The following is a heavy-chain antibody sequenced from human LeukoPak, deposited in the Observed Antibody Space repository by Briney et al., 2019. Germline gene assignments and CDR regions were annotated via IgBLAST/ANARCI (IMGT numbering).Heavy chain of an antibody. Sequence: TLSLTCTVSGGSISSGSYYWSWIRQPAGKGLEWIGRIDRSGSTNYNPSLRSRVRIPVDMSTNQISLQLSSVTAADTAVYYCARVRVAAAGYFDYWGQGTLVTVSS. D-gene: IGHD6-13*01. CDR3: ARVRVAAAGYFDY. V-gene: IGHV4-61*02. J-gene: IGHJ4*02. CDR1: GGSISSGSYY. CDR2: IDRSGST.